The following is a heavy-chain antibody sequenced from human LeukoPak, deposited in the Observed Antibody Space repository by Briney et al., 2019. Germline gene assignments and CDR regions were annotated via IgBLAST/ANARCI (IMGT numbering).Heavy chain of an antibody. CDR3: ARQSGYSYGYAFDY. CDR2: IYYSGST. CDR1: GGSISSYY. V-gene: IGHV4-59*01. Sequence: SETLSLTCTVSGGSISSYYWSWIRQPPGKGLEWIGYIYYSGSTNYNPSLKSRVTVSVDTSKNQFSLKLSSVTAADTAVYYCARQSGYSYGYAFDYWGQGTLVTVSS. D-gene: IGHD5-18*01. J-gene: IGHJ4*02.